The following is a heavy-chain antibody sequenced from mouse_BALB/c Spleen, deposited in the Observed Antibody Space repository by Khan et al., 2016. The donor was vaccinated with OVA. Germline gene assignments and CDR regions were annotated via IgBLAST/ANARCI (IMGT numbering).Heavy chain of an antibody. V-gene: IGHV1-4*01. J-gene: IGHJ3*01. CDR2: INPSSGYT. CDR3: AGKSTRAAY. CDR1: GYTFTSYT. Sequence: QVQLKQSGAELVKPGASVKMSCKASGYTFTSYTMHWVKQRPGQGLEWIGYINPSSGYTKYNQKFKDKATLTADKSSSTAYMQLSSLTSEDSAVYYGAGKSTRAAYWGQGTTLTVSA. D-gene: IGHD3-1*01.